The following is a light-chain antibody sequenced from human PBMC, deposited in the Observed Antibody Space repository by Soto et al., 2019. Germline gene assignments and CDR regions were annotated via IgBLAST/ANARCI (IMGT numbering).Light chain of an antibody. J-gene: IGKJ2*01. Sequence: EIVLTQSPGTLSLSPGERATLSCRASQTVGMNYLAWFQQKPGQVPKLLIYNALVRAAGIPDRFSGSGSGTDFTLTISRLSPEDFAVYYCHQYAYAPLTFGQGTKLETK. CDR3: HQYAYAPLT. CDR1: QTVGMNY. CDR2: NAL. V-gene: IGKV3-20*01.